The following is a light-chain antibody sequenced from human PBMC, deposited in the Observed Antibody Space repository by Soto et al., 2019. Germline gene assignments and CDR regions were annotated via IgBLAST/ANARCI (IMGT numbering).Light chain of an antibody. CDR3: CSYAGSFSVI. CDR1: HSDVGSYNL. V-gene: IGLV2-23*01. J-gene: IGLJ2*01. CDR2: EDS. Sequence: QSALTQPASVSGSPGQSITISCTGNHSDVGSYNLVSWYQQHPGKAPKLIIYEDSKRPSGVSNRFSGSKSGYTASLTISGLEAEDEADYYCCSYAGSFSVIFGGGTKLTVL.